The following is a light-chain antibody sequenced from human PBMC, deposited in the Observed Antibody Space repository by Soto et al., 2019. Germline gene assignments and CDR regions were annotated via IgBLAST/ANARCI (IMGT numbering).Light chain of an antibody. CDR3: QQSYSIPFT. J-gene: IGKJ3*01. V-gene: IGKV1-39*01. CDR2: AAS. Sequence: DIQMTQSPSSLSASVGDRVTITCRASQSSSTYLNWYQQKPGKAPNLLIYAASSLQSGVPSRFSGSGSGTDFTLTISSLQPEDFATYYCQQSYSIPFTFGPGTKVDIK. CDR1: QSSSTY.